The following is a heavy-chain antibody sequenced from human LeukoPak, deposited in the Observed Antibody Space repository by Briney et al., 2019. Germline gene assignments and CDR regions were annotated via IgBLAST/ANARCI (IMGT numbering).Heavy chain of an antibody. D-gene: IGHD2-15*01. CDR1: GGSISSGGYY. V-gene: IGHV4-31*03. CDR2: IYYSGST. CDR3: ARFSSEAAPY. J-gene: IGHJ4*02. Sequence: KSSETLSLTCTVSGGSISSGGYYWSWIRQHPGKGLEWIGYIYYSGSTYYNPSLKSRVTISVDTSKNQSSLKLSSVTAADTAVYYCARFSSEAAPYWGQGTLVTVSS.